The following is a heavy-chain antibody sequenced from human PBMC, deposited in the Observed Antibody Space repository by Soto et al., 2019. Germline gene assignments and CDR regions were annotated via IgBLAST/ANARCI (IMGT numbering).Heavy chain of an antibody. J-gene: IGHJ4*02. CDR3: ATSGGGWLQPPV. Sequence: GSLRLSCAASGFTFRSNWMSWVRQAPGKGLEWVANIKQDGSEKYYVDSVKGRFTISGDNAKNSLYLQMNSLRAEDTAVYYCATSGGGWLQPPVWGQGTLVTVSS. CDR2: IKQDGSEK. CDR1: GFTFRSNW. D-gene: IGHD5-12*01. V-gene: IGHV3-7*03.